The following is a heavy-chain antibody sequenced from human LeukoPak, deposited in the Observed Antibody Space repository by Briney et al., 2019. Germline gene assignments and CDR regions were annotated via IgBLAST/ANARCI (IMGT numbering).Heavy chain of an antibody. D-gene: IGHD3-22*01. CDR3: ARDLNRRYYDPLGY. CDR2: INPNSGGT. V-gene: IGHV1-2*06. J-gene: IGHJ4*02. Sequence: ASVKVSCKASGYTFTGYYMHWVRQAPGQGLEWMGRINPNSGGTNYAQKFQGRVTMTRDTSISTAYMELSRLRSDDTAVYYCARDLNRRYYDPLGYWGQGTLVTVSS. CDR1: GYTFTGYY.